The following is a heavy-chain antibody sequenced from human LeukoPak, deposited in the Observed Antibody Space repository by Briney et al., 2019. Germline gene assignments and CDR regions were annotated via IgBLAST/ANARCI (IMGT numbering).Heavy chain of an antibody. CDR1: GFRISSDC. Sequence: PGGSLTLSCAASGFRISSDCISWVWQRPRRGLEWVANIKQDVSEIYYVHSVKGRFTISRYSAKNSLYLQMNSLRVEDTGVYYCARYTGSYSAFDFWGQGTLVTVSS. J-gene: IGHJ4*02. D-gene: IGHD1-26*01. CDR3: ARYTGSYSAFDF. V-gene: IGHV3-7*01. CDR2: IKQDVSEI.